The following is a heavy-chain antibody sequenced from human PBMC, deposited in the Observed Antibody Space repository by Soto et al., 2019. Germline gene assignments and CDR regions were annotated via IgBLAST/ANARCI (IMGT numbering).Heavy chain of an antibody. CDR1: GWSFSAYC. J-gene: IGHJ6*02. CDR3: VRGLRYSGMDV. Sequence: PXETLSLPCAVHGWSFSAYCWTWIRQPPGRGLEWIGEIDHSGSTNYNPSLESRVTISIDTAKNRFSLNVTSVTAADTAVYYCVRGLRYSGMDVWGQGTTVTVSS. D-gene: IGHD2-15*01. CDR2: IDHSGST. V-gene: IGHV4-34*01.